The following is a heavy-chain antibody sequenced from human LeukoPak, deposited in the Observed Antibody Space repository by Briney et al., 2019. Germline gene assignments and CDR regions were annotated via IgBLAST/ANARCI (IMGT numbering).Heavy chain of an antibody. Sequence: ASVKVSCKASGYTFTSYGISWVRQAPGQGLEWMGWISAYNGNTNYAQKLQGRVTMTTDTSTSTAYMELRSLRSDDTAVYYCARPHRYSGYDSRAFDIWGQGIMVTVSS. J-gene: IGHJ3*02. CDR1: GYTFTSYG. CDR3: ARPHRYSGYDSRAFDI. V-gene: IGHV1-18*01. D-gene: IGHD5-12*01. CDR2: ISAYNGNT.